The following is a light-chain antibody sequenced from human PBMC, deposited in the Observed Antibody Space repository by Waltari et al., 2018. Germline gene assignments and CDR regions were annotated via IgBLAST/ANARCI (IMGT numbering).Light chain of an antibody. V-gene: IGKV1-5*03. CDR2: KAS. CDR1: QSISIW. J-gene: IGKJ1*01. CDR3: QQYNNYLWT. Sequence: DFQMTQSPATLSASVGDRVTITCRASQSISIWLAWYQQKPGKAPKLLIYKASSLQSGVPSRFSGTGSGTEFTLTITSLQPDDFATYYCQQYNNYLWTFGQGTKVEIK.